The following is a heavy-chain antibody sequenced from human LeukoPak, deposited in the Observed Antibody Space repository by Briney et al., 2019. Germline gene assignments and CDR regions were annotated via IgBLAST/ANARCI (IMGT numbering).Heavy chain of an antibody. CDR2: ISWNSGSI. CDR1: GFTFDDYA. CDR3: AKGVGTMVRGVIDY. D-gene: IGHD3-10*01. Sequence: PGGSLRLSCAASGFTFDDYAMHWVRQAPGKGLEWVSGISWNSGSIGYADSVKGRFTISRDNAKNSLYLQVNSLRAEDTAFYYCAKGVGTMVRGVIDYWGQGTLLTVSS. V-gene: IGHV3-9*01. J-gene: IGHJ4*02.